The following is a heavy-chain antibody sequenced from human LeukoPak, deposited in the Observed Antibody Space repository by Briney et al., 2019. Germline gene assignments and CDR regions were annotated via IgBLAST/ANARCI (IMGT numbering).Heavy chain of an antibody. Sequence: GGSLRLSCAASGFTASKYAMGWVRQATGKGREWVSVVIGSSGSTDYADSVKGRFTIARDNSKITVFLQMNTLRAEDTAIYYCAKGAYDYIEIGYFDSWGQGTLVTVSS. V-gene: IGHV3-23*01. J-gene: IGHJ4*02. CDR3: AKGAYDYIEIGYFDS. D-gene: IGHD5-12*01. CDR2: VIGSSGST. CDR1: GFTASKYA.